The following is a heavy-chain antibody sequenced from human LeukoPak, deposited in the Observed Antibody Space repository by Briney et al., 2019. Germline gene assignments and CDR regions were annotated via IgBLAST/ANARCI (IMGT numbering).Heavy chain of an antibody. Sequence: SETLSLTRAVYGGSFSGYYWSWIRQPPGKGLEWIGEINHSGSTNYNPSLKSRVTISVDTSKNQFSLKLSSVTAADTAVYYCARAGDIVVVVAASRTFDYWGQGTLVTVSS. CDR3: ARAGDIVVVVAASRTFDY. J-gene: IGHJ4*02. V-gene: IGHV4-34*01. D-gene: IGHD2-15*01. CDR2: INHSGST. CDR1: GGSFSGYY.